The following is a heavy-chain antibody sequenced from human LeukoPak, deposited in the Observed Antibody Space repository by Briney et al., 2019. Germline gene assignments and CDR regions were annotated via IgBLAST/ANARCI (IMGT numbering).Heavy chain of an antibody. CDR3: ARDLGYNWNYWFDP. CDR1: GGTFSSYA. J-gene: IGHJ5*02. D-gene: IGHD1-7*01. V-gene: IGHV1-69*04. CDR2: IIPILGIA. Sequence: SVKVSCKASGGTFSSYAISWVRQAPGQGLEWMGRIIPILGIANYAQKFQGRVTITADKSTSTAYMELSSLRSEDTVVYYCARDLGYNWNYWFDPWGQGTLVTVSS.